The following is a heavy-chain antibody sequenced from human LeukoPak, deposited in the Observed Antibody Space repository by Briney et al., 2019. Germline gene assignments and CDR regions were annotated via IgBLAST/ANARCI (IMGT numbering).Heavy chain of an antibody. J-gene: IGHJ4*02. V-gene: IGHV1-46*01. CDR1: GYTLTGYY. CDR2: INPSGGTT. Sequence: GASVKVSCKASGYTLTGYYMNWVRQAPGQGLEWMGMINPSGGTTSHAQKFQGRVTMTRDTSTSTVYMELSSLRSEDTAVYYCARDGSSGSGDYWGQGALVAVSS. D-gene: IGHD3-22*01. CDR3: ARDGSSGSGDY.